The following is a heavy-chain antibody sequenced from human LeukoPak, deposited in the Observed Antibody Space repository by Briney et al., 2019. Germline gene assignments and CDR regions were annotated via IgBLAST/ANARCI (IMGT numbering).Heavy chain of an antibody. D-gene: IGHD4-17*01. Sequence: SETLSLTCTVSGGSISSYYWSWIRQHPGKGLEWIGYIYYSGSTYYNPSLKSRVTISVDTSKNQFSLKLSSVTAADTAVYYCARDAHDYGDYAVFDYWGQGTLVTVSS. CDR1: GGSISSYY. CDR3: ARDAHDYGDYAVFDY. J-gene: IGHJ4*02. CDR2: IYYSGST. V-gene: IGHV4-59*06.